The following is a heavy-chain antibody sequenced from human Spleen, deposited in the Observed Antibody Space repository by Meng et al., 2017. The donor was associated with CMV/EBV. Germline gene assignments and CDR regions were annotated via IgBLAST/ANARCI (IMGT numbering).Heavy chain of an antibody. CDR3: ARIFDCSTNNCPDY. CDR2: ISSSGSTT. J-gene: IGHJ4*02. CDR1: GFPFSGYW. D-gene: IGHD2-2*01. Sequence: GESLKISCATSGFPFSGYWMHWVRQAPGKGLEWVSYISSSGSTTYYADSVKGRFTVSRDNAKNSLYLQMNSLRAEDTAVYYCARIFDCSTNNCPDYWGQGTLVTVSS. V-gene: IGHV3-48*03.